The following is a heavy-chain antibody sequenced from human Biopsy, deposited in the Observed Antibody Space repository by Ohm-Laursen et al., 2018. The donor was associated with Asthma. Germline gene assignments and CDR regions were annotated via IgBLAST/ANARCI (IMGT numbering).Heavy chain of an antibody. V-gene: IGHV4-30-4*01. D-gene: IGHD3-22*01. CDR2: IYSSGDT. J-gene: IGHJ5*02. CDR3: ARDRAMISET. CDR1: GGSISSDDYY. Sequence: TLSLTCTVSGGSISSDDYYWSCIRQAPGKGLEWIAYIYSSGDTYYSPSLKSRVSISLDTSKNQFSLRLTSVTAADTAVYYCARDRAMISETWGQGTLVTVSS.